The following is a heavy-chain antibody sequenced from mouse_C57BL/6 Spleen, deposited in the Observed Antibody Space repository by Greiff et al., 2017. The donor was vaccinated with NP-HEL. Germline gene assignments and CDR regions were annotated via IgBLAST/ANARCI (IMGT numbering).Heavy chain of an antibody. V-gene: IGHV5-9*01. Sequence: EVKLVESGGGLVKPGGSLKLSCAASGFTFSSYTMSWVRQTPEKRLEWVATISGGGGNTNYPDSVKGRFTISRDNAKNTLYLQMSSLRSEDTALYYCARQGDYDGEYYFDYWGQGTTLTVSS. J-gene: IGHJ2*01. D-gene: IGHD2-4*01. CDR2: ISGGGGNT. CDR3: ARQGDYDGEYYFDY. CDR1: GFTFSSYT.